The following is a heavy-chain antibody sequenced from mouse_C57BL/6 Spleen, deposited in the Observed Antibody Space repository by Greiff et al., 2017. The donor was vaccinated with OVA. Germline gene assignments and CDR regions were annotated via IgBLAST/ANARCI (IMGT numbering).Heavy chain of an antibody. CDR3: ARYGNYGDY. V-gene: IGHV1-54*01. Sequence: VQLQQSGAELVRPGTSVKVSCKASGYAFTNYLIEWVKQRPGQGLEWIGVINPGSGGTNYNEKFKGKATLTADKSSSTAYMQLSSLTSEDSAVYFCARYGNYGDYWGQGTTLTVSS. CDR1: GYAFTNYL. CDR2: INPGSGGT. J-gene: IGHJ2*01. D-gene: IGHD2-1*01.